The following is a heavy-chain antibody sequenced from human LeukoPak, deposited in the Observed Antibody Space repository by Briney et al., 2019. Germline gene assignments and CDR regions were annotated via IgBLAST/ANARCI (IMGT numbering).Heavy chain of an antibody. Sequence: PSETLSLTCTVSGGSISSSYYYWGWIRQPPGKGLEWIGSMYYSGSTYYNPSLKSRVTISVDTSKNQFSLKLSSVTAADTAVYYCARGVVIAPQTFDYWGQGTLVTVSS. V-gene: IGHV4-39*07. CDR1: GGSISSSYYY. D-gene: IGHD2-21*01. CDR2: MYYSGST. CDR3: ARGVVIAPQTFDY. J-gene: IGHJ4*02.